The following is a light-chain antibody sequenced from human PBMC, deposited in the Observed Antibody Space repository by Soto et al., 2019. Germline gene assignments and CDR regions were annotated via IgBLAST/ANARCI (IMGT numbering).Light chain of an antibody. J-gene: IGLJ3*02. CDR2: EVS. CDR1: SSDVGGYNY. Sequence: QSVLTQPPSASGSPGQSVTISCTGTSSDVGGYNYVSWYQQHPGKAPKLMIYEVSKRPSGVPDRFSGSKSGNTASLTVSGLQAEDEADSYCSSYAGSNLWVFGGGTKLTVL. V-gene: IGLV2-8*01. CDR3: SSYAGSNLWV.